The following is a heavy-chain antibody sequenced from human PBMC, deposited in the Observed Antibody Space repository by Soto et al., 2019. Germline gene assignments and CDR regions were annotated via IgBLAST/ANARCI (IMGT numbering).Heavy chain of an antibody. V-gene: IGHV3-21*01. J-gene: IGHJ6*02. Sequence: GSLRLSCEGSGFTFSSYSINWVRQAPGKGLEWVSSISVIGDYTFYADSVKGRFTISRDNAKNSLFLQMDSLRAEDTAVYFCARDSKNRQDGMDVWGQGTTVTVSS. D-gene: IGHD6-13*01. CDR2: ISVIGDYT. CDR1: GFTFSSYS. CDR3: ARDSKNRQDGMDV.